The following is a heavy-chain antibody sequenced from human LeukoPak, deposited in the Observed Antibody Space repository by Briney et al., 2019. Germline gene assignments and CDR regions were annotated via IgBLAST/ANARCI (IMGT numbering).Heavy chain of an antibody. V-gene: IGHV4-61*02. CDR2: IYTSGST. J-gene: IGHJ4*02. D-gene: IGHD3-10*01. CDR3: ARGDIWFGEFDY. CDR1: GGSISSGSYY. Sequence: SQTLSLTCTVSGGSISSGSYYWSWIRQPAGKGLEWIGRIYTSGSTNYNPSLKSRVTISVDTSKNQFSLKLSSVTAADTAVYYCARGDIWFGEFDYWGQGTLVTVSS.